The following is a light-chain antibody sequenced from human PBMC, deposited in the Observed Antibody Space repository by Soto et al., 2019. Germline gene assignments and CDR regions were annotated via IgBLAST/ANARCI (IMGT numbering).Light chain of an antibody. J-gene: IGKJ2*01. CDR3: QQYDNLLS. Sequence: IQMTQSQSSLSASVGDRVTITCQASQDISNYLNWYQQKPGKAPKLLIYDASNLETVVPSRFSGSGSGTDFTFTISSLQPEDIATYYCQQYDNLLSFGQGTKLEIK. CDR2: DAS. CDR1: QDISNY. V-gene: IGKV1-33*01.